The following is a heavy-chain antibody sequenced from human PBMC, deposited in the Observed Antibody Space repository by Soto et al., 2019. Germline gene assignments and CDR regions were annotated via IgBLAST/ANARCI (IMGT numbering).Heavy chain of an antibody. Sequence: GASEKVSCKASGYTFTSYGISWVRQAPGQGLEWMGWISAYNGNTNYAQKLQGRVTMTTDTSTSTAYLELGCLSSDDTAMYNCARGYCSGGSCYSNWFDPRG. V-gene: IGHV1-18*01. CDR1: GYTFTSYG. D-gene: IGHD2-15*01. J-gene: IGHJ5*02. CDR3: ARGYCSGGSCYSNWFDP. CDR2: ISAYNGNT.